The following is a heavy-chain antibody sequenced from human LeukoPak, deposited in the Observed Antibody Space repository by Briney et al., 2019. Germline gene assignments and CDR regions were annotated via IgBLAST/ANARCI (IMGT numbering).Heavy chain of an antibody. CDR2: INPNSGGT. V-gene: IGHV1-2*02. CDR1: GYTFTGYY. D-gene: IGHD2-15*01. Sequence: ASVKVSCKASGYTFTGYYMHWVRQAPRQGLEWMGWINPNSGGTNYAQKFQGRVTMTRDTSISTAYMELSRLRSDDTAVYYCARSQYCSGGSCYRFVFDYWGQGTLVTVSS. J-gene: IGHJ4*02. CDR3: ARSQYCSGGSCYRFVFDY.